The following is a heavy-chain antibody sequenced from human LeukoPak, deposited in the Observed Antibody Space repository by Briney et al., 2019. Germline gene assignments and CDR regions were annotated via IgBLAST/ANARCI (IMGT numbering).Heavy chain of an antibody. J-gene: IGHJ4*02. D-gene: IGHD3-10*01. Sequence: HPGGSLRLSCAASGFTFSNYAMSWVRQAPGKGLEWVSYISSSGSTIYYADSVKGRFTISRDNAKNSLYLQMNSLRAEDTAVYYCARLYGSGSPFDYWGQGTLVTVSS. V-gene: IGHV3-48*04. CDR2: ISSSGSTI. CDR1: GFTFSNYA. CDR3: ARLYGSGSPFDY.